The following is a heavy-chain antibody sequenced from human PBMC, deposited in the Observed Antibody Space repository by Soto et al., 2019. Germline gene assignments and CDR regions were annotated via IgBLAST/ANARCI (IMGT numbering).Heavy chain of an antibody. Sequence: SVKVSCKASGGTFSSYAISWVRQAPGQGLEWMGGIIPIFGTANYAQKFQGRVTITADESTSTAYMELSSLRSEDTAVYYCASPQVGFCCSTSCLPYYYGKAFRAQGT. J-gene: IGHJ6*01. V-gene: IGHV1-69*13. CDR2: IIPIFGTA. D-gene: IGHD2-2*01. CDR3: ASPQVGFCCSTSCLPYYYGKAF. CDR1: GGTFSSYA.